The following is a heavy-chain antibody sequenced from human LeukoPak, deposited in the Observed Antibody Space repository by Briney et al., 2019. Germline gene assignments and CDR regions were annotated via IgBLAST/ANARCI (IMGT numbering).Heavy chain of an antibody. CDR2: IYHSGST. J-gene: IGHJ4*02. Sequence: SETLSLTCAVSGGSISSSNWWSWVRQPPGKGLEWIGEIYHSGSTNYNPSLKSRVTISVDTSKNQFSLKLSSVTAADTAVYYCARGPPPDFDCWGQGTLVTVSS. CDR3: ARGPPPDFDC. V-gene: IGHV4-4*02. CDR1: GGSISSSNW.